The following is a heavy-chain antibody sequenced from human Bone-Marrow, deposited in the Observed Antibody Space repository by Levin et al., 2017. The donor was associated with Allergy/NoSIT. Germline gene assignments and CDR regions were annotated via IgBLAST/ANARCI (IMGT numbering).Heavy chain of an antibody. CDR3: ARDYGAPDY. D-gene: IGHD4-17*01. Sequence: GESLKISCAASGFTFSTYWMTWVRQAPGKGLEWVANINEDGNEKYHVDSVKGRFTISRDNAKNSLYLQMNSLRADDTAVYYCARDYGAPDYWGQGTLVTVSS. CDR1: GFTFSTYW. J-gene: IGHJ4*02. V-gene: IGHV3-7*01. CDR2: INEDGNEK.